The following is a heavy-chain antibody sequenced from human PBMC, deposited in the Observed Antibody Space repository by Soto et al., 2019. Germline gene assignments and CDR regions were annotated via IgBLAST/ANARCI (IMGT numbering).Heavy chain of an antibody. CDR2: TYYRSRWYK. J-gene: IGHJ5*02. CDR3: ARGPGTSNP. Sequence: PSETLSLTCAISGDSVSSDSATWNWIRQSPSRGLEWLGRTYYRSRWYKYYAVSVRSRITINPDTSKNQFSLQLNSVTHEDTAVYYCARGPGTSNPWGQGTLVTVPQ. V-gene: IGHV6-1*01. CDR1: GDSVSSDSAT.